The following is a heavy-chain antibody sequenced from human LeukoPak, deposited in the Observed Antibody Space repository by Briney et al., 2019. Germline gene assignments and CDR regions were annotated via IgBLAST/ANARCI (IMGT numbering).Heavy chain of an antibody. V-gene: IGHV3-48*01. Sequence: GGSLRLSCAASGFTFTTYWMTWVRQAPGKGLEWVSYISSSGSTIYYGDSVKGRFTISRDNSKNTLYLQMNSLRAEDTAVYYCARYYYGSGSYLWPFDIWGQGTMVTVSS. CDR3: ARYYYGSGSYLWPFDI. CDR1: GFTFTTYW. CDR2: ISSSGSTI. D-gene: IGHD3-10*01. J-gene: IGHJ3*02.